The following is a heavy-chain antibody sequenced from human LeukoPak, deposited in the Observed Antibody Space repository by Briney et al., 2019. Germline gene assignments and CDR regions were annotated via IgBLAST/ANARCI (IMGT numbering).Heavy chain of an antibody. V-gene: IGHV1-69*04. CDR1: GYTFTGYF. Sequence: ASVKVSCKASGYTFTGYFMHWVRQAPGQGLEWMGRIIPILGIANYAQKFQGRVTITADKSTSTAYMELSSLRSEDTAVYYCARVPRQETPNNWFDPWGQGTLVTVSS. D-gene: IGHD5-24*01. CDR3: ARVPRQETPNNWFDP. CDR2: IIPILGIA. J-gene: IGHJ5*02.